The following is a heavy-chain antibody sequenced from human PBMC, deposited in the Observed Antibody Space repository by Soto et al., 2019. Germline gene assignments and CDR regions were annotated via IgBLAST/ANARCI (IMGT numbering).Heavy chain of an antibody. V-gene: IGHV4-61*01. CDR1: GGSVRSGRYY. CDR2: VYYSGST. J-gene: IGHJ6*02. CDR3: AKLLDV. D-gene: IGHD3-10*01. Sequence: SETLSLTCTVSGGSVRSGRYYWGWIRQPPGKGLEWIGYVYYSGSTNYNPSLKSRATISIDTFNDQFSLKLTSVTAADTAVYYCAKLLDVWGQGTTVTVSS.